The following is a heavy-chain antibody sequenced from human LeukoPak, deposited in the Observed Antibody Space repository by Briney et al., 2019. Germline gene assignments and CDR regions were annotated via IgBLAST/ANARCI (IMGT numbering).Heavy chain of an antibody. V-gene: IGHV4-59*11. Sequence: SETLSLTCTVSGGSISSHYWSWIRQPPGKGLEWIGYIYYSGSINYNPSLKSRVTISVDTSKNQFSLKLSSVTAADTAVYYCARSTITMVRGVIGLDPWGQGTLVTVSS. J-gene: IGHJ5*02. CDR2: IYYSGSI. CDR3: ARSTITMVRGVIGLDP. D-gene: IGHD3-10*01. CDR1: GGSISSHY.